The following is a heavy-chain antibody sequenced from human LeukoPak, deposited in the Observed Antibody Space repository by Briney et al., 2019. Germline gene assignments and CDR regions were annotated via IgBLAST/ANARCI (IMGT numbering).Heavy chain of an antibody. D-gene: IGHD6-13*01. J-gene: IGHJ4*02. CDR3: AKFIAAPFYFDY. Sequence: GGSLRLSCAASGFTFSSYSMNWVRQAPGKGLEWVSSISSSSSYIYYADSVKGRFTVSRDNAKNSLYLQMNSLRAEDTAVYYCAKFIAAPFYFDYWGQGTLVTVSS. CDR2: ISSSSSYI. CDR1: GFTFSSYS. V-gene: IGHV3-21*01.